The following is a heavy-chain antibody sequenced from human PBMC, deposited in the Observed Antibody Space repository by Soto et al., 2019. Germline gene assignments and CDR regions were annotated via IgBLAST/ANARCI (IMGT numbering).Heavy chain of an antibody. V-gene: IGHV1-3*01. CDR2: INAGTGNT. D-gene: IGHD6-6*01. CDR1: GYTFTSYA. Sequence: QVQLVQSGAEVQKPGASVKVSCKASGYTFTSYAMHWVRQAPGQRLEWMGWINAGTGNTKYSQKFQGRVTITRDTSESTAYMELSSLRSEDTAVYYCASEYSSSSKGTWFDPWGQGPLVTVSS. J-gene: IGHJ5*02. CDR3: ASEYSSSSKGTWFDP.